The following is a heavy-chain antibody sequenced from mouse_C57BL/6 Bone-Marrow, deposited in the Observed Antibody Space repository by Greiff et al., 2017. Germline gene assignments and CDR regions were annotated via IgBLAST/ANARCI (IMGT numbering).Heavy chain of an antibody. CDR2: IWRGGST. J-gene: IGHJ4*01. D-gene: IGHD2-4*01. CDR3: AKENYDYEDYYAMDC. CDR1: GFSLTSYG. Sequence: QVQLQQSGPGLVQPSQSLPITCTVSGFSLTSYGVHWVRQSPGKGLEWLGVIWRGGSTDYNAAFMSRLSITKDNSKSQVFFKMNSLQADDTAIYYCAKENYDYEDYYAMDCWGQGTSVTVSS. V-gene: IGHV2-5*01.